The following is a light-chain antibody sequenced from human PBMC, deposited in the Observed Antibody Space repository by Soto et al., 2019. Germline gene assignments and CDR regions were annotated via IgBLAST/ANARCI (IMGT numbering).Light chain of an antibody. V-gene: IGLV2-23*01. J-gene: IGLJ2*01. Sequence: QSVLTQPASVSGSPGQSITISCTGGSSDVGRYYLASWYQQHPGKAPKLMIYEGSRRPSGVSDRFSGSNSGNTASLTISGLQAEDEADYYCCSYAGSSTLDVVFGGGTKLTVL. CDR3: CSYAGSSTLDVV. CDR2: EGS. CDR1: SSDVGRYYL.